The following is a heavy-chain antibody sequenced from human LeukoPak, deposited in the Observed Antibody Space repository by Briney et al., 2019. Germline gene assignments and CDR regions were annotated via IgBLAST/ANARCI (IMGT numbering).Heavy chain of an antibody. V-gene: IGHV4-34*01. J-gene: IGHJ4*02. D-gene: IGHD6-13*01. CDR3: ARHKQGYTTSWFY. Sequence: SETLSLTCAVYGGSFSAYSWSWIRQPPGTGLEWIGEINHGGIANYNPSLRSRVTISVDTSTNQFSLGLSSVTAADTAVYYCARHKQGYTTSWFYWGQGTLVTVSS. CDR1: GGSFSAYS. CDR2: INHGGIA.